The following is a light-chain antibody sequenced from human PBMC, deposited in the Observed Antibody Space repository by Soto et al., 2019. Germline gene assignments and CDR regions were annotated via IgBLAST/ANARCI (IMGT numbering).Light chain of an antibody. CDR1: SSDVGGYKY. CDR2: DVS. CDR3: FSFRNKNAPRV. V-gene: IGLV2-14*03. Sequence: QSVLTQPASVSGSPGQSITISCTGTSSDVGGYKYVSWYQQHPGKAPKVMIYDVSNRPSGVSDRFSGSKSGNTASLTISGLQAEDEADYYRFSFRNKNAPRVFGTGTKVTVL. J-gene: IGLJ1*01.